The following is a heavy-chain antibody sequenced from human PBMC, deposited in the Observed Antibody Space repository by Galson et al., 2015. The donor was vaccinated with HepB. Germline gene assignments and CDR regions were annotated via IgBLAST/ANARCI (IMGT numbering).Heavy chain of an antibody. Sequence: SLRLSCATSGFSFTGNYMSWLRQAPGKGLEWISYISSSGTTTYYADSVKGRFTLSRDNAKRSVSLHMRGLRAEDTAVYYGARASIAVQTSSLWYWGQGTLVTVSS. J-gene: IGHJ4*02. CDR1: GFSFTGNY. CDR3: ARASIAVQTSSLWY. V-gene: IGHV3-11*01. D-gene: IGHD2-15*01. CDR2: ISSSGTTT.